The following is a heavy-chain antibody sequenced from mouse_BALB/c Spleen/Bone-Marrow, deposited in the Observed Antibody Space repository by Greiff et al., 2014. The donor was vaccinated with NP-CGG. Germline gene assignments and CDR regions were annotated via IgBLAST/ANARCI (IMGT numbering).Heavy chain of an antibody. CDR1: GFTFSSYA. CDR3: ARQDYYGSSPHWYFDV. J-gene: IGHJ1*01. Sequence: EVKLVESGGGLVKPGGSLKLSCAASGFTFSSYAMSWVRQTPEKRLEWVATISSGGSYTYYADSEKGRFTISRDTAKNTLYLQMSSLRSEDTAIYYCARQDYYGSSPHWYFDVWGAGTTVTVPS. D-gene: IGHD1-1*01. V-gene: IGHV5-9-3*01. CDR2: ISSGGSYT.